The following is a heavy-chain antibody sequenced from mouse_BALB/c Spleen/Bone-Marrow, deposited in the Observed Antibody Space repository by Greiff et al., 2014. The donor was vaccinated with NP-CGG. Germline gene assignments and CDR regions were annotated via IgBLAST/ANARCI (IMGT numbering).Heavy chain of an antibody. J-gene: IGHJ1*01. V-gene: IGHV5-6-3*01. D-gene: IGHD1-1*01. CDR2: INNNGGST. CDR3: ARVYGWYFDV. CDR1: GFTFSSYG. Sequence: EVQLVESGGGLVQPGGSLKLSCVASGFTFSSYGMPWVRQTPDKRLELVATINNNGGSTYYPDSVKGQFTVPKDNAKNTLYLQMSSLKSEDTAMYYCARVYGWYFDVWGAGTTVTVSS.